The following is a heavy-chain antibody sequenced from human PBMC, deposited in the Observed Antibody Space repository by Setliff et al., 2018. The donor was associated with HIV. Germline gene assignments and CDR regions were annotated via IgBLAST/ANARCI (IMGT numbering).Heavy chain of an antibody. CDR2: IYGGRT. Sequence: SETLSLTCTVSGGSISSFYWSWIRQPPGKGLEWIAYIYGGRTSYNPSLKSRVTISIDTSKNHFSLKLSSVTAADTAVYYCAKLGDSTGVYSYFDYWGQGMLVTVSS. D-gene: IGHD7-27*01. CDR1: GGSISSFY. CDR3: AKLGDSTGVYSYFDY. J-gene: IGHJ4*02. V-gene: IGHV4-4*09.